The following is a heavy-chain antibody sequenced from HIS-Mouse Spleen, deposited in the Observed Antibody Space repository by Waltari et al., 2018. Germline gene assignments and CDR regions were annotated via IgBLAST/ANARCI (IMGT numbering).Heavy chain of an antibody. CDR2: IYYSGGT. CDR1: GGPISSSSYY. D-gene: IGHD6-13*01. J-gene: IGHJ2*01. CDR3: AREIPYSSSWYDWYFDL. Sequence: QLQLQESGPGLVKPSETLSLTCTVSGGPISSSSYYWGWIRQPPGKGREWIGGIYYSGGTYYHPALKSRVTISVDTSKNQFSLKLSSVTAADTAVYYCAREIPYSSSWYDWYFDLWGRGTLVTVSS. V-gene: IGHV4-39*07.